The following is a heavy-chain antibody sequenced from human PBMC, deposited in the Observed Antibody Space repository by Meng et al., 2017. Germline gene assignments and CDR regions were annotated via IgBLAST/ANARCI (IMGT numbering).Heavy chain of an antibody. CDR3: ATGAAAADH. J-gene: IGHJ4*02. CDR1: GLRFTDAW. CDR2: IERKSDGGTI. Sequence: EVQLVESGGGLVKPGGSLRLSCVASGLRFTDAWMSWVRQAPGKGLEWVGRIERKSDGGTIYYAAPVKGRFTISRDDSKNTLYLQMDSLINEDTAVYFCATGAAAADHWGQGTLVPSPQ. D-gene: IGHD6-13*01. V-gene: IGHV3-15*04.